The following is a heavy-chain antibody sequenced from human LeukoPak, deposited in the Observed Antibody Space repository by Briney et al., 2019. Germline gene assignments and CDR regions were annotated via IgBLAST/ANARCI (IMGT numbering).Heavy chain of an antibody. CDR3: ARGSMIIVADWYFDL. D-gene: IGHD3-22*01. CDR2: ISSSGTT. J-gene: IGHJ2*01. V-gene: IGHV3-48*01. Sequence: GSLILSCAASGFTFSSYSMNWVRQAPGEGREWVSFISSSGTTYYADSVKGRFTISRDNAKSSVYLQLNSLRGEDTAVYYCARGSMIIVADWYFDLWGRGNLVTVSS. CDR1: GFTFSSYS.